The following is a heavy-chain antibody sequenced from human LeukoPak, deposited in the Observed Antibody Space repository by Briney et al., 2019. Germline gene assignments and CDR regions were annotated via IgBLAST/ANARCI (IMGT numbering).Heavy chain of an antibody. CDR2: INPGDSDP. Sequence: GESLKISCQASGYTFNNYWIGWVRQMPGKGLKWMGIINPGDSDPRYSPSLQGRATISADRSISTAYLQWSSLKASDTAMYYCARHGVGSSWFGFDYWGRGTLVTVSS. V-gene: IGHV5-51*01. CDR1: GYTFNNYW. J-gene: IGHJ4*02. D-gene: IGHD6-6*01. CDR3: ARHGVGSSWFGFDY.